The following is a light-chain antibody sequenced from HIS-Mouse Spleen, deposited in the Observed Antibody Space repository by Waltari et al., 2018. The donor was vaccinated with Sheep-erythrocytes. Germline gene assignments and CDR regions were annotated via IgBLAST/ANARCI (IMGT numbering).Light chain of an antibody. CDR3: AAWDDSLNGVV. CDR2: SNN. CDR1: SSTIGSNT. J-gene: IGLJ2*01. Sequence: QSVLTQPPSASGPPGQRVTISCSGSSSTIGSNTVNWYQQLPGTAPKLLTYSNNQRPSGVPDRFSGSKSGTSASLAIGGLQSEDEADYYCAAWDDSLNGVVFGGGTKLTVL. V-gene: IGLV1-44*01.